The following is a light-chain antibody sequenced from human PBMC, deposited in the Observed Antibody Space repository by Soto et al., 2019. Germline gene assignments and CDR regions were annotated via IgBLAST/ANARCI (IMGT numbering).Light chain of an antibody. CDR2: DAS. V-gene: IGKV1-33*01. Sequence: DIKITQSPSSLSASVGDRVAITLQASQNINNCLNWYQQKPGRAPKLLIYDASNLEAGVPSRFRGSGSGTDFTFTISRLKPEDIATYYCQQYENLPTFGKGTRLEIK. CDR1: QNINNC. CDR3: QQYENLPT. J-gene: IGKJ5*01.